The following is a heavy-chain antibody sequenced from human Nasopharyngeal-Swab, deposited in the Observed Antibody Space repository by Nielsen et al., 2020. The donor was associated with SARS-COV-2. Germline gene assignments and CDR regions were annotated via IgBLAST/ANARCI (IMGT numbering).Heavy chain of an antibody. CDR1: GDSIAYSTFY. CDR3: ARGYGSFPYYFDH. J-gene: IGHJ4*02. CDR2: IYYSGST. Sequence: SETLSLTCTVSGDSIAYSTFYWGWIRQPPGKGLEWIGNIYYSGSTYYNPSLKSRVTISVDTSKNQFSLKLNSVTATDTAVYYCARGYGSFPYYFDHWGQGTLVTVSP. D-gene: IGHD1-26*01. V-gene: IGHV4-39*01.